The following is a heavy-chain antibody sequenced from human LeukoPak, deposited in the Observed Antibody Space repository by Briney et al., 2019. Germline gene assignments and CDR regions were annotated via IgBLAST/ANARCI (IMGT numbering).Heavy chain of an antibody. D-gene: IGHD1-7*01. Sequence: GGSLRLSCAGSGFAFSSYWMSWVRQAPGKGLEWVASIKRDGSEEYYVDSVKGRFTISRDNAKNSVYLQMNSLRAEDTAVYYCASTWNYLYFDYWGQGTLVTVSS. J-gene: IGHJ4*02. CDR3: ASTWNYLYFDY. CDR2: IKRDGSEE. V-gene: IGHV3-7*01. CDR1: GFAFSSYW.